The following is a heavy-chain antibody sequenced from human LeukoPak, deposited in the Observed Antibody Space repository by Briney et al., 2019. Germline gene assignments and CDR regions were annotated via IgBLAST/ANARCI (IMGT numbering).Heavy chain of an antibody. D-gene: IGHD1-26*01. J-gene: IGHJ5*02. CDR1: GXSLSSGDDY. CDR2: IYYSGNT. V-gene: IGHV4-30-4*01. CDR3: ARDKVGATNWLDP. Sequence: SQTLSLTCTVPGXSLSSGDDYWSWIRQPPGKGREWIGYIYYSGNTYYNPSLKSRLTILVHTSKNQFSLKLTSVSAADTAVYYCARDKVGATNWLDPWGQGTLVTVSS.